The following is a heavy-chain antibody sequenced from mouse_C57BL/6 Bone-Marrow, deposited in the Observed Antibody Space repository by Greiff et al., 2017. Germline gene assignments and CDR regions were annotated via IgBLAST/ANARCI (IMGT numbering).Heavy chain of an antibody. D-gene: IGHD3-2*01. CDR2: IWSGGST. CDR1: GFSLTSYG. Sequence: QVQLMESGPGLVQPSQSLSITCTVSGFSLTSYGVHWVRQPLGKGLEWLGVIWSGGSTDYNAAFISRLSISKNNSKSQVFFKMNSLQADDTAIYYCAKKESSLYYAMDYWGQGTSVTVSS. V-gene: IGHV2-4*01. CDR3: AKKESSLYYAMDY. J-gene: IGHJ4*01.